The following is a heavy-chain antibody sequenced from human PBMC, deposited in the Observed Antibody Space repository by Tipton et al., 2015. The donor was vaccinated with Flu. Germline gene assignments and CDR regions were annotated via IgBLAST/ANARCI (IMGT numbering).Heavy chain of an antibody. CDR1: GFTFTNYA. J-gene: IGHJ4*02. D-gene: IGHD2-15*01. CDR2: ISNSGGST. CDR3: AKGTTLLDY. Sequence: GSLRLSCAASGFTFTNYAMNWVRQAPGKGLEWVSLISNSGGSTYYADSVEGRFTISRDNSKNTVSLQMNSLRAEDTAVYYCAKGTTLLDYWGQGILVTVSS. V-gene: IGHV3-23*01.